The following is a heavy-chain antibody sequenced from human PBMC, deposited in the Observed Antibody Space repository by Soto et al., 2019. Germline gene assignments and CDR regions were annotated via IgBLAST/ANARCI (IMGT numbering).Heavy chain of an antibody. CDR2: ITVGGGVT. CDR1: GFTFVGYA. Sequence: EVQLLESGGGLVQPGGSLRLSCAAAGFTFVGYAMAWVRQAPGKGLEWVSTITVGGGVTYYADSVKGRFTLSRDNSKSTVYRQMNSLRAEDTAIYYCAKGSGWPYYFDEWGQGTLVTVSS. D-gene: IGHD6-19*01. V-gene: IGHV3-23*01. CDR3: AKGSGWPYYFDE. J-gene: IGHJ4*02.